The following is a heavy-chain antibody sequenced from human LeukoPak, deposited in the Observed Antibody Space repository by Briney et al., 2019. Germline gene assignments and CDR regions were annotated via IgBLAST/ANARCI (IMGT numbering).Heavy chain of an antibody. CDR2: INSDGSST. Sequence: PGGSLRLSCAASGFTFSSYWMHWVRQAPGKGLVWVSRINSDGSSTSNADSVKGRFTISRDNAKNSLYLQMNSLRAEDTAVYYCARDSYPYYAFDIWGQGTMVTVSS. V-gene: IGHV3-74*01. CDR3: ARDSYPYYAFDI. CDR1: GFTFSSYW. D-gene: IGHD3-10*01. J-gene: IGHJ3*02.